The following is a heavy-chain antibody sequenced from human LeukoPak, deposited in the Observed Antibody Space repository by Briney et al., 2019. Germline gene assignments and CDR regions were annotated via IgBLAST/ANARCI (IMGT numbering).Heavy chain of an antibody. J-gene: IGHJ4*02. D-gene: IGHD3-3*01. V-gene: IGHV4-34*01. Sequence: SETLSLTCAVYGGSFSGYYWSRIRQPPGKGLEWIGEINHSGSTNYNPSLKSRVTISVDTSKNQFSLKLSSVTAADTAVYYCARGTHDFWSGHGYYFDYWGQGTLVTVSS. CDR2: INHSGST. CDR3: ARGTHDFWSGHGYYFDY. CDR1: GGSFSGYY.